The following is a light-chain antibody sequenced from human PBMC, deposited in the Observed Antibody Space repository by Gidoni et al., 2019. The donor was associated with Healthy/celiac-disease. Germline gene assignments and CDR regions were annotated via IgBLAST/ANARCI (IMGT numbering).Light chain of an antibody. V-gene: IGLV2-11*01. Sequence: QSALTQPRSVSGSPGQSVTISCTGTSGDVGGYSFVSWYQQRPGLAPKLILFDVNTRPSGVPDRFSGSKSSNTASLTISGLQTDDEADYYCCSYAGSSTFVVFGGGTKLTVL. CDR2: DVN. J-gene: IGLJ2*01. CDR3: CSYAGSSTFVV. CDR1: SGDVGGYSF.